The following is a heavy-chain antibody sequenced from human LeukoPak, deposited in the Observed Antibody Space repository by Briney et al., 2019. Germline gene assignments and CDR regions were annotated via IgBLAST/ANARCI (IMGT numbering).Heavy chain of an antibody. V-gene: IGHV4-31*03. CDR2: IYYHGIT. CDR1: GGPMCSGGYY. D-gene: IGHD5-24*01. J-gene: IGHJ4*01. Sequence: SQTVSLICSVWGGPMCSGGYYCRWIRKHPGKVLEWIGCIYYHGITYYSPSLKRRVTISIDPSKDLFSLELSSVTAADTAVYYCARVAEMATILYLDYWGQGTLVTVSS. CDR3: ARVAEMATILYLDY.